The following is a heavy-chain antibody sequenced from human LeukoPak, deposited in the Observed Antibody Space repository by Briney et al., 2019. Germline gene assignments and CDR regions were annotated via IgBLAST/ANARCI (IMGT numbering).Heavy chain of an antibody. CDR2: IRYDENNK. CDR3: AKETPDIWSGFQGGWFDP. D-gene: IGHD3-3*01. J-gene: IGHJ5*02. V-gene: IGHV3-30*02. Sequence: PGGSLRLSCAASGFTFRNYGMHWVRQAPGKGLEWVAYIRYDENNKYYADSEKGRFTISRDNSKNTLYLQMNSLRVEDTAVYYCAKETPDIWSGFQGGWFDPWGQGTLVTVSS. CDR1: GFTFRNYG.